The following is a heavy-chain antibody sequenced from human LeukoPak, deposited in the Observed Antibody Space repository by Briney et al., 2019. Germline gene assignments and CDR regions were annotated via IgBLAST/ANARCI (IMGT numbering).Heavy chain of an antibody. V-gene: IGHV3-49*03. D-gene: IGHD2-21*02. J-gene: IGHJ4*02. CDR2: ARSKEFGETT. Sequence: GGSLRLSCITSGFTFGDYSMNWIRQAPGKGLEWVSLARSKEFGETTEYAASVKGRFTVSRDDSTRSAYLQMNSLKTEDTAFYFCTRGQTLPGDKYYFDHWGQRILVTVSS. CDR1: GFTFGDYS. CDR3: TRGQTLPGDKYYFDH.